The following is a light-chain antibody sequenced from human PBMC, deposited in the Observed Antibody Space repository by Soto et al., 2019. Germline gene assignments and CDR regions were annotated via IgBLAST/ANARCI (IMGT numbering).Light chain of an antibody. CDR3: QQYGSPPPYT. J-gene: IGKJ2*01. V-gene: IGKV3-20*01. Sequence: EIVLRQSPGTLSMSPGERATLSCRASQSVNSNYLAWYQQKPGQAPRLVIYGASSRATGIPDRFSGSGSGTDFTLTISRLEPEDFAVYYCQQYGSPPPYTFGQGTKVEI. CDR2: GAS. CDR1: QSVNSNY.